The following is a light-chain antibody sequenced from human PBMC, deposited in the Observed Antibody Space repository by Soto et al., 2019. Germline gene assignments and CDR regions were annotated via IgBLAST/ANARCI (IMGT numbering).Light chain of an antibody. J-gene: IGKJ4*01. CDR3: QQYHSAPLT. CDR2: GAS. CDR1: QSISSR. V-gene: IGKV1-27*01. Sequence: IHLSQSAYTLSTSVVCVVSGTCRASQSISSRLAWYQQKPGKIPNLLIYGASTLQAGVPSRFSGSGSGTDFTLTISSLQSEDVAAYYCQQYHSAPLTFGGGTKVDIK.